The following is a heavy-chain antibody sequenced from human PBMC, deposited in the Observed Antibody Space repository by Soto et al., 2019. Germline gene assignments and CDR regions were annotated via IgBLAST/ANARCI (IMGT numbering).Heavy chain of an antibody. Sequence: EVQLVESGGGLVKPGGPLRLSCAASGFIVSNAWMTWVRQGPGKGLEWVCRIKSKADGGTTDYAAPVKGRFTMSRDDSKDTLYVQMNSLKSEDTGVYYCSFNNGASSGYVDVWGKGTTATVSS. V-gene: IGHV3-15*01. CDR2: IKSKADGGTT. D-gene: IGHD2-8*01. J-gene: IGHJ6*03. CDR3: SFNNGASSGYVDV. CDR1: GFIVSNAW.